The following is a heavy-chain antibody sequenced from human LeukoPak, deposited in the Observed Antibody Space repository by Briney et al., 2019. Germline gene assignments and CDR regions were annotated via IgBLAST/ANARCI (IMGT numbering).Heavy chain of an antibody. V-gene: IGHV4-59*01. CDR3: ARDAGDYGSGWFDP. CDR2: IYYSGST. Sequence: SETLSLTCTVSGGSISSYYWSWIRQPPGKGLEWIGYIYYSGSTNYNPSLKSRVTISVDTSKNQFSLKLSSVTAADTAVYYCARDAGDYGSGWFDPWGQGTLVTVSS. CDR1: GGSISSYY. J-gene: IGHJ5*02. D-gene: IGHD3-16*01.